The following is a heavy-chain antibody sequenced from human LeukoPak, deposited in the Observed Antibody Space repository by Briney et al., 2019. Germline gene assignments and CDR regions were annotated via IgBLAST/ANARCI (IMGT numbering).Heavy chain of an antibody. CDR3: ARTYSGSYSGDY. CDR2: INPNSGGT. Sequence: VASVKVSCKASGYTFTGYYMHWVRQAPGQGLEWMGWINPNSGGTNYAQKFQGRVTMTRDTSISTAYMELSRLRSDDTAVYYRARTYSGSYSGDYWGQGTLVTVSS. J-gene: IGHJ4*02. CDR1: GYTFTGYY. V-gene: IGHV1-2*02. D-gene: IGHD1-26*01.